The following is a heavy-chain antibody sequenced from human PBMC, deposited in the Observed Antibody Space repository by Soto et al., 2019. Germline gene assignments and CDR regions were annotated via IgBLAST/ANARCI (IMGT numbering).Heavy chain of an antibody. CDR1: GFIFSNYP. CDR3: AKRDNSGWYSLDY. Sequence: EVQLLESGGGLVQPGGSLRLSCAVSGFIFSNYPMSWVRQAPRKGLEWVSSVSPSGSNTYYADSVKGRFTMSRDNSENRLHLQMSSLRAEDTAVYFCAKRDNSGWYSLDYWGQGTLVTVSS. J-gene: IGHJ4*02. CDR2: VSPSGSNT. D-gene: IGHD6-19*01. V-gene: IGHV3-23*01.